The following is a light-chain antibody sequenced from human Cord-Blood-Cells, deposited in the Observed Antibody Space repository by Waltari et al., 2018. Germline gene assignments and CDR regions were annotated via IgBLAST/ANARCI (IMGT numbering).Light chain of an antibody. CDR1: SSNIGEGYD. Sequence: QSVLTQPPSLSGAPVQRVTISCTGGSSNIGEGYDVHWYQQLPGPAPKLLIYGNSNRPSGVPNRFSGSKSGTSASLAITGLQAEDEADYYCQSYDSSLSGYVFGTGTKVTVL. V-gene: IGLV1-40*01. CDR2: GNS. J-gene: IGLJ1*01. CDR3: QSYDSSLSGYV.